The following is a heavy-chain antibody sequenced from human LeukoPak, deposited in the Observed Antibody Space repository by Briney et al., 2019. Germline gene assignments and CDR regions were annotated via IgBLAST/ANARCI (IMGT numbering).Heavy chain of an antibody. CDR2: IYTSGST. V-gene: IGHV4-4*07. CDR3: ARNGPITMIEGAFDI. J-gene: IGHJ3*02. CDR1: GGSISSYY. Sequence: PSETLSLTCTVSGGSISSYYWSWIRQPAGKGLEWIGRIYTSGSTNYNPSLKSRVTMSVDTSKNQFSLKLSSVTAADTAVYYCARNGPITMIEGAFDIWGQETMVTVSS. D-gene: IGHD3-22*01.